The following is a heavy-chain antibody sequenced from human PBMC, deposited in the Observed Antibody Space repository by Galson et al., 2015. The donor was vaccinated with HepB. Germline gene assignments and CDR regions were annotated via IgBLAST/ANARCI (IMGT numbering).Heavy chain of an antibody. CDR3: ARGSAIRFLEWLSPLDNWFDP. CDR1: GYTFTSYD. V-gene: IGHV1-8*01. D-gene: IGHD3-3*01. Sequence: SVKVSCKASGYTFTSYDINWVRQATGQGLEWMGWMNPNSGNTGYAQKFQGRVTMTRNTSISTAYMELSSLRSEDTAVYYCARGSAIRFLEWLSPLDNWFDPWGQGTLVTVSS. J-gene: IGHJ5*02. CDR2: MNPNSGNT.